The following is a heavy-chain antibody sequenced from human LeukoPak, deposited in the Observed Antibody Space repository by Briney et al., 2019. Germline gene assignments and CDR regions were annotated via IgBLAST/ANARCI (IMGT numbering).Heavy chain of an antibody. V-gene: IGHV4-30-2*01. CDR1: GGSISSGGYS. D-gene: IGHD1-26*01. J-gene: IGHJ4*02. Sequence: SDTLSLTCALSGGSISSGGYSWGWIPRPPGKGLVWFEYIYNSGSTNYNPSLKSRVTISVDTSKNQFSLKLSSVTAADTAVYYCARVSLARYSGSYYFDYWGQGTLVTVSS. CDR3: ARVSLARYSGSYYFDY. CDR2: IYNSGST.